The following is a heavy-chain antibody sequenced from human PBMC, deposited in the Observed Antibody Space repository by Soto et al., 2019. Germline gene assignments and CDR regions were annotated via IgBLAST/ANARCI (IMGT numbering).Heavy chain of an antibody. CDR2: INHSGST. J-gene: IGHJ5*02. CDR3: AREAWLSWFDP. V-gene: IGHV4-34*01. D-gene: IGHD3-10*01. CDR1: GGSFSGYY. Sequence: SETLSLTCAFYGGSFSGYYWSLIRQPPGKGLEWIGEINHSGSTNYNPSLKSRVTISVDTSKNQFSLKLSSVTAADTAVYYCAREAWLSWFDPWGQGTLVTVSS.